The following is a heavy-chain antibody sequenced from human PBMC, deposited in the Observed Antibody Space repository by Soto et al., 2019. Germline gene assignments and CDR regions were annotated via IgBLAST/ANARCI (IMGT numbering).Heavy chain of an antibody. CDR1: GFTFSSYS. J-gene: IGHJ4*02. Sequence: GGSLRLSCAASGFTFSSYSMNLVRQAPGKGLEWVSAISGSGISTYYADSVKGRFTISRDNSKNTLYLQMNSLRAEDTAVYYCAKDLGYSTGWEPFDYWGQGTLVTVSS. CDR2: ISGSGIST. CDR3: AKDLGYSTGWEPFDY. D-gene: IGHD6-19*01. V-gene: IGHV3-23*01.